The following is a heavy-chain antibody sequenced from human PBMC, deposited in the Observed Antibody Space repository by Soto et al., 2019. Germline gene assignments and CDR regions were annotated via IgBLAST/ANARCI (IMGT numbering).Heavy chain of an antibody. D-gene: IGHD3-10*01. J-gene: IGHJ6*03. Sequence: PVGSLRLSCAASGFTFSDYYRSWILKDPGKGLEWVSYISSSGSTIYYADSVKGRFTISRDNAKNSLYLQMNSLRAEDTAVYYCARTMVRGVMTLQHYYYMDVWGKGTTVTVSS. V-gene: IGHV3-11*01. CDR1: GFTFSDYY. CDR3: ARTMVRGVMTLQHYYYMDV. CDR2: ISSSGSTI.